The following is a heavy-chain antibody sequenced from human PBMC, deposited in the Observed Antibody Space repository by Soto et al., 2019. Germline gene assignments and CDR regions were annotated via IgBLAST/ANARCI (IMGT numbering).Heavy chain of an antibody. CDR2: IIPIFGTA. CDR1: GGTFSSYA. V-gene: IGHV1-69*06. J-gene: IGHJ6*02. CDR3: ARGFCSSTSCYDNYGMDV. D-gene: IGHD2-2*01. Sequence: SVKVSCKASGGTFSSYAISWVRQAPGQGLEWMGGIIPIFGTANYAQKFQGRVTITADKSTSTAYMELSSLRSEDTAVYYCARGFCSSTSCYDNYGMDVWGQGTTVTVSS.